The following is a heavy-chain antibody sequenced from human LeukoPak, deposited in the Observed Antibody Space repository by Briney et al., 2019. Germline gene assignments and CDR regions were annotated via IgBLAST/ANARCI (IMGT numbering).Heavy chain of an antibody. CDR3: AAGGASAP. J-gene: IGHJ5*02. CDR2: IYPGDSAS. D-gene: IGHD3-16*01. V-gene: IGHV5-51*01. CDR1: GYHFASYW. Sequence: GESVKISCKGSGYHFASYWIGWVRQMPGKGLECMGIIYPGDSASTYSPSFQGQVTISADKSISTAYLQWSSLKASDTAMYYCAAGGASAPWGQGTLVTVSS.